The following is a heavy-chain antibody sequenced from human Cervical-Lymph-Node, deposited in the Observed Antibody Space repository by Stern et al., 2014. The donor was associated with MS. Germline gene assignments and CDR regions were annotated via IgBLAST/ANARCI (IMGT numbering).Heavy chain of an antibody. CDR3: ARPLQYSSSSGLDY. V-gene: IGHV3-33*01. D-gene: IGHD6-6*01. CDR1: GFTFSSYG. Sequence: VQLVESGGGVVQPGRSLRLSCAASGFTFSSYGMHWVRQAPGQGLAWVAVIWYDGSDKYYADSVKGRFTISRDNSKNTLYLQMNSLRAEDTAVYYCARPLQYSSSSGLDYWGQGTLVTVSS. J-gene: IGHJ4*02. CDR2: IWYDGSDK.